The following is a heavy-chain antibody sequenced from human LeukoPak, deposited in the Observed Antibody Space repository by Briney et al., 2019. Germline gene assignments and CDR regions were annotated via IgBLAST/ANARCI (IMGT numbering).Heavy chain of an antibody. CDR3: ARGPYYYCSGSYYRY. CDR2: INHSGST. Sequence: SETLSLTCAVYGGSFSGYYWSWIRQPPGKGLEWIGEINHSGSTNYNPSLKSRVTISVDTSKNQFSLKLSSVTAADTAVYYCARGPYYYCSGSYYRYWGQGTLVTVSS. D-gene: IGHD3-10*01. J-gene: IGHJ4*02. CDR1: GGSFSGYY. V-gene: IGHV4-34*01.